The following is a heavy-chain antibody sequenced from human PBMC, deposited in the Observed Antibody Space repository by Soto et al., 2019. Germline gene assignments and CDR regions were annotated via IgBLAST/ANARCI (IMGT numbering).Heavy chain of an antibody. D-gene: IGHD6-13*01. V-gene: IGHV4-61*01. CDR2: IYYSGST. CDR1: VGSVSIGSYY. J-gene: IGHJ5*02. Sequence: SETLSLTCTFSVGSVSIGSYYWSWIRQPPGKGLEWIGYIYYSGSTNYNPSLKSRVTISIDTSRNQFSLKMSSVTDADTAVYYCAKVGRIAEARTWFDPWGQGTPVTVSS. CDR3: AKVGRIAEARTWFDP.